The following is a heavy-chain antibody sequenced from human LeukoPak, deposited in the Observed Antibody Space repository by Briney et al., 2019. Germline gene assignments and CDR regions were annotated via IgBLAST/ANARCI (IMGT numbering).Heavy chain of an antibody. J-gene: IGHJ4*02. CDR3: ARDRHSSSWYIIGLDY. CDR1: GFTFSRYS. Sequence: PGGSLRLSCAGSGFTFSRYSMNWVRQAPGKGLEWVSSISSSSSYIYYADSVKGRFTISRDNARNSLYLQVNSLRADDTAVYYCARDRHSSSWYIIGLDYWGQGTLVTVSS. V-gene: IGHV3-21*01. CDR2: ISSSSSYI. D-gene: IGHD6-13*01.